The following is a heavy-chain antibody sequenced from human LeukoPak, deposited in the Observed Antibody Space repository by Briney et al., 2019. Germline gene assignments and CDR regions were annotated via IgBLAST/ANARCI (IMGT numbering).Heavy chain of an antibody. D-gene: IGHD2-15*01. CDR1: GGSISSYY. CDR2: IYYSGST. J-gene: IGHJ4*02. Sequence: SEILSLTCTVSGGSISSYYWSWIRQPPGKGLEWIGYIYYSGSTNYNPSLKSRVTISVDTSKNQFSLKLSSVTAADTAVYYCARGAVAADFDYWGQGTLVTVSS. V-gene: IGHV4-59*01. CDR3: ARGAVAADFDY.